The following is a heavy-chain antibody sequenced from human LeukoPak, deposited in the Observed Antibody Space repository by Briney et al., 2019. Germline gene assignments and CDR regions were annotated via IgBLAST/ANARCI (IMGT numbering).Heavy chain of an antibody. CDR1: GYTLTGYY. D-gene: IGHD3-16*02. CDR3: ARGAYYDYVWGSYRPEGFDY. V-gene: IGHV1-2*02. Sequence: ASVKVSCKASGYTLTGYYMHWVRQAPGQGLEWMGWINPNSGGTNYAQKFQGRVTMTRDTSISTAYMELSRLRSDDTAVYYCARGAYYDYVWGSYRPEGFDYWGQGTLVTVSS. J-gene: IGHJ4*02. CDR2: INPNSGGT.